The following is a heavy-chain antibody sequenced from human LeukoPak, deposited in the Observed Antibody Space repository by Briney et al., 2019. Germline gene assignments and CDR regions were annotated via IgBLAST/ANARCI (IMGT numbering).Heavy chain of an antibody. V-gene: IGHV3-21*01. Sequence: GGSLRLSCAASGFTFNNYNMNWVRQAPGKALEWVSSITSSGTYIFYADSVKGRFTISRDNAKNSLYLQINSLGPEDTAVYFCARDLHYDSSGYYFFWGQGTLVTVSS. CDR2: ITSSGTYI. CDR3: ARDLHYDSSGYYFF. D-gene: IGHD3-22*01. J-gene: IGHJ4*02. CDR1: GFTFNNYN.